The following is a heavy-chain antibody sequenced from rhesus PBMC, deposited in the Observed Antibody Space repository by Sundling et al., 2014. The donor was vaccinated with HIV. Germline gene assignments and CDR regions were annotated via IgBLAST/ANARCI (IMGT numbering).Heavy chain of an antibody. Sequence: QVKLQQWGGGLVKPSETLSLTCAVYGGSFSGYFWGWIRQPPGKGLEWIGNIYGGTGSTYYNPSLKSRVTISKDTSKNHFSLKVSSVTAADTAVYYCAREPNYSWNDVGYWGQGVLVTVSS. J-gene: IGHJ4*01. CDR1: GGSFSGYF. V-gene: IGHV4-73*01. CDR2: IYGGTGST. CDR3: AREPNYSWNDVGY. D-gene: IGHD1-14*01.